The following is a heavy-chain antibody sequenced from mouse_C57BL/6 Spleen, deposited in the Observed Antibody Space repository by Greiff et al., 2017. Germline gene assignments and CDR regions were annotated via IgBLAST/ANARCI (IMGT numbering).Heavy chain of an antibody. J-gene: IGHJ4*01. CDR3: ARQDGNYQAMDY. D-gene: IGHD2-1*01. CDR2: IWSDGSA. CDR1: GFSLTSYG. V-gene: IGHV2-6-1*01. Sequence: VMLVESGPGLVAPSQSLSITCTVSGFSLTSYGVHWVRQPPGKGLEWLVVIWSDGSATYNSALKSRLSISKDNSKSQAFLKMYSLQTDDTAMYSCARQDGNYQAMDYWGQGTSVTVSS.